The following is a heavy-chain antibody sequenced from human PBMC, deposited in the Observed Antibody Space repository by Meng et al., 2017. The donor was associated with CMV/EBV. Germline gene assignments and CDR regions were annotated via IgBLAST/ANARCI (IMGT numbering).Heavy chain of an antibody. CDR1: GFTFSSYS. CDR3: ARDRAAPGWFDP. Sequence: GESLKISCAASGFTFSSYSMNWVRQAPGKGLEWVSSISSSSSYIYYADSVKGRFTISRDNAKNSPYLQMNSLRAEDTAVYYCARDRAAPGWFDPWGQGTLVTVS. D-gene: IGHD6-13*01. CDR2: ISSSSSYI. J-gene: IGHJ5*02. V-gene: IGHV3-21*01.